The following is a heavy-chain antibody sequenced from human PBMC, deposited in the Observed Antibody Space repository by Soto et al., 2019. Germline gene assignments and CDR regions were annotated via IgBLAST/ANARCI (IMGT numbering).Heavy chain of an antibody. V-gene: IGHV1-69*01. CDR2: IIPVFGLV. Sequence: QVHLLLQSGAGVKKPGSSVKVSCKASGGTPSNSAISWVRQAPGQGLEWMGGIIPVFGLVKYAQHFQGRVTITADESTSTAYMELSSLRPEDTAVYYCAGGRIVVVGSRAYYGMDVWGQGTTVTVSS. J-gene: IGHJ6*02. CDR3: AGGRIVVVGSRAYYGMDV. D-gene: IGHD3-22*01. CDR1: GGTPSNSA.